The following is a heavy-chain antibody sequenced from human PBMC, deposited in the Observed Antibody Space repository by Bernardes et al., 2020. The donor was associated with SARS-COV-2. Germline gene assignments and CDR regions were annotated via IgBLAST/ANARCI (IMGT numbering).Heavy chain of an antibody. CDR2: IRNKGYGGTP. CDR3: SINYGAF. V-gene: IGHV3-49*04. J-gene: IGHJ4*02. D-gene: IGHD2-21*01. Sequence: GGSLRLSCTTSGFNFNDFTISWVRQAPGKGLEWVGFIRNKGYGGTPKHAASVRDRFIISRDDSKSIAYLQMNALRIEDTAMYYCSINYGAFWGQGTLVTVSS. CDR1: GFNFNDFT.